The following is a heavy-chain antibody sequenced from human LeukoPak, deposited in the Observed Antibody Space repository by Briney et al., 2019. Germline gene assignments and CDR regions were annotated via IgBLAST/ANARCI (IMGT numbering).Heavy chain of an antibody. V-gene: IGHV3-30*01. J-gene: IGHJ4*02. CDR1: GFTFSSYA. Sequence: GRSLRLSCAASGFTFSSYAMHWVRQAPGKRLEWVAVISYDGSNKYYADSVKGRFTISRDNSKNTLYLQMNSLRAEDTAVYYCADLVDYWGQGTLVTVSS. CDR3: ADLVDY. CDR2: ISYDGSNK. D-gene: IGHD6-6*01.